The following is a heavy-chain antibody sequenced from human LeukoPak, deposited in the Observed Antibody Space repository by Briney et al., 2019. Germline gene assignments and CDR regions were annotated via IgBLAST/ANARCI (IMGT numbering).Heavy chain of an antibody. Sequence: ASVKVSCKASGYTFTGYYMHWVRQAPGQGLEWMGWINPNSGGTNYAQKFQGRVTMTRDTSISTAYMELSRLRSDDTAVYYCARGVSIAARPGSGFDPWGQGTLSPSPQ. D-gene: IGHD6-6*01. J-gene: IGHJ5*02. CDR1: GYTFTGYY. CDR2: INPNSGGT. CDR3: ARGVSIAARPGSGFDP. V-gene: IGHV1-2*02.